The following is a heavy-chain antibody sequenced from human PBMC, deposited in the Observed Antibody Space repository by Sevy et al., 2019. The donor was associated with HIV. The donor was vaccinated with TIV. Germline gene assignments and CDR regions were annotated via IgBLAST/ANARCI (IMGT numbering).Heavy chain of an antibody. CDR2: VSSDGSEI. V-gene: IGHV3-30-3*01. D-gene: IGHD7-27*01. CDR3: ARDQLGSIDY. Sequence: GGSLRLSCAVSGFTFSTYAMHWVRQAPGKGLECVAIVSSDGSEINYGDSVKGRFTISRENSRNTLYLQMNSLRTEDTALYYCARDQLGSIDYWGQGTLVTVSS. J-gene: IGHJ4*02. CDR1: GFTFSTYA.